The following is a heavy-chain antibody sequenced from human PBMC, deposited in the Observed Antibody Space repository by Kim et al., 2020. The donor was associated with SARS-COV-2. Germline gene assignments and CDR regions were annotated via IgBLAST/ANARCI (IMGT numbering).Heavy chain of an antibody. Sequence: GGSLRLSCAASGFTFSSYWMHWVRQAPGKGLVWVSRINSDGSSTSYADSVKGRFTISRDNAKNTLYLQMNSLRAEDTAVYYCARERTSTTVTTWGRDYYGMDVWGQGTTVTVSS. CDR1: GFTFSSYW. J-gene: IGHJ6*02. D-gene: IGHD4-17*01. CDR3: ARERTSTTVTTWGRDYYGMDV. V-gene: IGHV3-74*01. CDR2: INSDGSST.